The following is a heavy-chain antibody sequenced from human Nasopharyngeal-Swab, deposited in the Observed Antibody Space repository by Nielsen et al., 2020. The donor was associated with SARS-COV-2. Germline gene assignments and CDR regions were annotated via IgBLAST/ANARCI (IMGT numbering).Heavy chain of an antibody. CDR3: ARSAFGGSGSYYDYYYYYGIDV. Sequence: GGSLRLSCAASGFTFSSYGMHWVRQAPGKGLEWVAVIWYDGSNKYYADSVKGRFTISRDNSKNTLYLQMNSLRAEDTAVYYCARSAFGGSGSYYDYYYYYGIDVWGQGTTVTVSS. J-gene: IGHJ6*02. CDR1: GFTFSSYG. D-gene: IGHD3-10*01. CDR2: IWYDGSNK. V-gene: IGHV3-33*01.